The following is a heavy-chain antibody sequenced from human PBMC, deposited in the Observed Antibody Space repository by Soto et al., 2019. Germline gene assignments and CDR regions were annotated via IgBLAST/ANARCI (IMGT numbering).Heavy chain of an antibody. Sequence: PSETLSLTCAVYGGSFSGYYWSWIRQPPGKGLEWIGEINHSGSTNYNPSLKSRVTISVDTSKNQFSLKLSSVTAEDTAVYYCARDPTGYYNFDYWGQGTLVTVSS. V-gene: IGHV4-34*01. CDR2: INHSGST. D-gene: IGHD3-9*01. CDR3: ARDPTGYYNFDY. CDR1: GGSFSGYY. J-gene: IGHJ4*02.